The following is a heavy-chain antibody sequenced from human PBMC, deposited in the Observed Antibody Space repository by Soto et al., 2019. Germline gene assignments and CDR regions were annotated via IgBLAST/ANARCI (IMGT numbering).Heavy chain of an antibody. Sequence: QITLKESGPTQVKPTQTLTLTCSFSGFSLNTDGEGVGWVRQPPGEALEWLAPIYWDDDERYSPSVKTRLTIPKDPSKNPVVLIMTHMDPVDTATYYCAHSRNLITEDAQVGDFDYWGQGTLVTVSS. CDR1: GFSLNTDGEG. CDR2: IYWDDDE. D-gene: IGHD3-10*01. CDR3: AHSRNLITEDAQVGDFDY. V-gene: IGHV2-5*02. J-gene: IGHJ4*02.